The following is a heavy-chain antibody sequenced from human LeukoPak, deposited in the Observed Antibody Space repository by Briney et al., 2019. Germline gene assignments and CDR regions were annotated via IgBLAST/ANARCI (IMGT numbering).Heavy chain of an antibody. D-gene: IGHD7-27*01. CDR2: IYTSGST. CDR1: GGSISSGSYY. Sequence: SQTMSLTCTVSGGSISSGSYYWSWVRQPAGKGLEWIGRIYTSGSTNYNPSLKSRVTISVDTSKNQFSLKLSSVTAADTAVYYCARVGTNVDYWGQGTLVTVSS. J-gene: IGHJ4*02. V-gene: IGHV4-61*02. CDR3: ARVGTNVDY.